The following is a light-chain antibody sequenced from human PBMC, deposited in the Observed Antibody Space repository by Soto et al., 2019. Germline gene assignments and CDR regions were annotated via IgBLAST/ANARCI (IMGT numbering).Light chain of an antibody. J-gene: IGLJ2*01. CDR2: EVS. V-gene: IGLV2-14*01. CDR1: SSDVGRYNY. Sequence: QSALTQPASVSGSPGQSITISCTRTSSDVGRYNYVSWYQQHPGKAPKLMIFEVSNRPSGVSNRFSGSKSGNTASLTISGLQAEDEADYYCSSYATSNTLAFGAGTKLTVL. CDR3: SSYATSNTLA.